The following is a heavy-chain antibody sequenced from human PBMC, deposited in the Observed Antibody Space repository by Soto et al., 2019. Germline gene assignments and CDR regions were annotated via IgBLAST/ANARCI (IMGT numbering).Heavy chain of an antibody. D-gene: IGHD6-13*01. V-gene: IGHV3-48*02. Sequence: EVQLVESGGGLVQPGGSLRLSCAASGFTFSSYSMNWVRQAPGKGLEWVSYISSSSSTIYYADSVKGRFTISRDNAKNSLYLQMNSLGDEDTAVYYCARASIAAVNWFDPWGQGNLVTVSS. J-gene: IGHJ5*02. CDR1: GFTFSSYS. CDR2: ISSSSSTI. CDR3: ARASIAAVNWFDP.